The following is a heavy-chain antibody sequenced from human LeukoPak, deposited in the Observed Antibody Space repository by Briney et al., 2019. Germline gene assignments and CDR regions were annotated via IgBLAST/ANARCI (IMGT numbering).Heavy chain of an antibody. CDR3: AKVYYDFWSGYYTPTLYYYGMDV. V-gene: IGHV3-30*18. D-gene: IGHD3-3*01. CDR1: GFTFSSYG. J-gene: IGHJ6*02. Sequence: GGSLRLSCAASGFTFSSYGMHWVRQAPGKGLEWVAVISYDGSNKYYADSVKGRFTISRDNSKNTLYLQMNSLRAEDTAVYYCAKVYYDFWSGYYTPTLYYYGMDVWGQGTTVTVSS. CDR2: ISYDGSNK.